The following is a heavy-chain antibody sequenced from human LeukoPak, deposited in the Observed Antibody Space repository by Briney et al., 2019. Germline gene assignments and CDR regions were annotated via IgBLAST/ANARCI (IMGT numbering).Heavy chain of an antibody. CDR1: GFTFSSYA. V-gene: IGHV3-23*01. J-gene: IGHJ4*02. CDR3: AKAVYYDFWSGYFFDY. Sequence: GGSLRLSCAASGFTFSSYAMSWVRQAPGKGLEWVSAISGSGGSTYYADSVKGRFTISRDNSKNTLYLQTNSLRAEDTAVYYCAKAVYYDFWSGYFFDYWGQGTLVTVSS. D-gene: IGHD3-3*01. CDR2: ISGSGGST.